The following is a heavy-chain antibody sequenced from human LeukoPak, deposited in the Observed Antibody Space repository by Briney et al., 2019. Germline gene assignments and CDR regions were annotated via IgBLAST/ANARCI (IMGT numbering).Heavy chain of an antibody. CDR2: IIPILGIA. CDR1: GGTFSSYA. V-gene: IGHV1-69*04. D-gene: IGHD6-6*01. J-gene: IGHJ6*02. CDR3: ARRLWSSSSVDGMDV. Sequence: SAKVSCKASGGTFSSYAISWVRQAPGQGLEWMGRIIPILGIANYAQKFQGRVTITADTSTSTAYMELSSLRSEDTAVYYCARRLWSSSSVDGMDVWGQGTTVTVSS.